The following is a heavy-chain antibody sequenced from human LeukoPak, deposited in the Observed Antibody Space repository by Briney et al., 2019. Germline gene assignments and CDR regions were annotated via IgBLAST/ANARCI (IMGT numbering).Heavy chain of an antibody. J-gene: IGHJ3*02. Sequence: PSETLSLTCTVSGGSISSSSYYWGWIRQPPGKGLEWIGDVDHSGSTYYNPSLKSRVTISVDTSKNQFSLKLGSVTAADTAVYYCARMIGDDAFDIWGQGTMVTVSS. V-gene: IGHV4-39*01. CDR3: ARMIGDDAFDI. CDR2: VDHSGST. CDR1: GGSISSSSYY. D-gene: IGHD3-22*01.